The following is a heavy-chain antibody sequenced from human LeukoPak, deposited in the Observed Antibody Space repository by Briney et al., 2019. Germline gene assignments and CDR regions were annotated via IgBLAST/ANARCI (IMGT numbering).Heavy chain of an antibody. CDR2: IYHSGST. D-gene: IGHD3-10*01. Sequence: SETLSLTCTVSGGSISSTTYYWGWIRQPPGKGLEWIGSIYHSGSTYYNPSLKSRVTISVDRSKNQFSLKLSSVTAADTAVYYCARHGSGSGGSESFDYWGQGTLVTVSS. V-gene: IGHV4-39*07. CDR3: ARHGSGSGGSESFDY. J-gene: IGHJ4*02. CDR1: GGSISSTTYY.